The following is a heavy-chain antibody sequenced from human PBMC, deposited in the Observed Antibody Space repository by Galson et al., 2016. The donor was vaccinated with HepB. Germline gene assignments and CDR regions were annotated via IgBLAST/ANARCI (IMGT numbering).Heavy chain of an antibody. Sequence: CAISGDSVSSESATWNWIRQSPSRGLEWLGKTNYRSKWYSGYAPSVKSRITITADTSKNQFSLHLNSVTPEDTAVYYCAIDSYNETYDKDAAFDIWVRGTIVTVSS. J-gene: IGHJ3*02. CDR2: TNYRSKWYS. V-gene: IGHV6-1*01. CDR3: AIDSYNETYDKDAAFDI. CDR1: GDSVSSESAT. D-gene: IGHD1-14*01.